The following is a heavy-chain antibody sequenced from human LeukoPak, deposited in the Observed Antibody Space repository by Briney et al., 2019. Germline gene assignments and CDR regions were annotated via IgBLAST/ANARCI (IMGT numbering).Heavy chain of an antibody. CDR1: GFTFSSYA. CDR3: ARDSIAARQVPFDY. J-gene: IGHJ4*02. V-gene: IGHV3-30-3*01. Sequence: GGSLRLSCAASGFTFSSYAMHWVRQAPGKGLEWVAVISYDGSNKYYADPVKGRFTISRDNSKNTLYLQMNSLRAEDTAVYYCARDSIAARQVPFDYWGQGTLVTVSS. D-gene: IGHD6-6*01. CDR2: ISYDGSNK.